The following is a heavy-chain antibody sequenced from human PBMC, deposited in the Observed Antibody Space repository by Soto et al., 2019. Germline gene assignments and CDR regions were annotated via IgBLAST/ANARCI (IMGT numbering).Heavy chain of an antibody. CDR2: VLYDGSNE. CDR3: AKGGFEYSGSFQDYLDV. CDR1: GFNFSRHN. V-gene: IGHV3-30*18. D-gene: IGHD3-10*01. J-gene: IGHJ6*03. Sequence: QVQLVESGGGVVQPGRSLRLSCGASGFNFSRHNIHWVRQAPGKGLEWVAAVLYDGSNEYYADSVKGRFTISRDNSKNTMYLQMNSLRAEDTAVYYCAKGGFEYSGSFQDYLDVWGKGTTVTVS.